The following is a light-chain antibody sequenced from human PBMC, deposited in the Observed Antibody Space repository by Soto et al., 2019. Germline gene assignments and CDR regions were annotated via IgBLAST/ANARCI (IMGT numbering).Light chain of an antibody. CDR2: GAS. CDR1: QSVSSSY. J-gene: IGKJ5*01. Sequence: EIVLTQSPGTLSLSPGERATLSCRASQSVSSSYLAWYQQKPGQAPRLLIYGASSRATGIPDRFSGSGSGTDFTLTISRLEPEDFAVYYCQQYGSSLSITFGQGTRWRLN. CDR3: QQYGSSLSIT. V-gene: IGKV3-20*01.